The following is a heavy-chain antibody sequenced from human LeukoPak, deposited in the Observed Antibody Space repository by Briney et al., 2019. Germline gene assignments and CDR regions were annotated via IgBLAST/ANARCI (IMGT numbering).Heavy chain of an antibody. CDR2: LYYSGST. V-gene: IGHV4-59*01. CDR3: ARFDYTNSNFDY. Sequence: PSETLSLTCSVSGGSISGFYWSWIRQPPAKALEWIGNLYYSGSTNYNPSLKSRVTMSVATSKNQFSLNLTSVTAADTAVYYCARFDYTNSNFDYWGQGTLVTVSS. J-gene: IGHJ4*02. D-gene: IGHD5-12*01. CDR1: GGSISGFY.